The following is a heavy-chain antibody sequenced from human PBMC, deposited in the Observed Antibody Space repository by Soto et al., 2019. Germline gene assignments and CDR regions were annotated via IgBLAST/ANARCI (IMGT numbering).Heavy chain of an antibody. J-gene: IGHJ3*02. CDR3: ATTPGGSYYDDYAFDI. D-gene: IGHD1-26*01. V-gene: IGHV3-23*01. Sequence: EVQLLESGGGLVQPGGSLRLSCAASGFTFSSYAMSWVRQAPGKGLEWVSAISGSGGSTYYADSVKGRFTISRDNSKNTLYLQMNSLRAEDTAVYYCATTPGGSYYDDYAFDIWGQGTMVTVSS. CDR2: ISGSGGST. CDR1: GFTFSSYA.